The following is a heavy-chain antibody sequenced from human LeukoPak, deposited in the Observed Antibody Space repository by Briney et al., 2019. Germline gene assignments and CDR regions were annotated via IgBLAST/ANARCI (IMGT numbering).Heavy chain of an antibody. CDR2: IYYSGST. CDR1: GGSVNSGSYY. V-gene: IGHV4-39*07. CDR3: ARAFDGYSSSWYLNEGTYFDY. Sequence: SETLSLTCTVSGGSVNSGSYYWCWIRQAPGEGLEWIGNIYYSGSTYYNPSLKSRVTISVDTSKNQFSLKLSSVTAADTAVYYCARAFDGYSSSWYLNEGTYFDYWGQGTLVTVSS. J-gene: IGHJ4*02. D-gene: IGHD6-13*01.